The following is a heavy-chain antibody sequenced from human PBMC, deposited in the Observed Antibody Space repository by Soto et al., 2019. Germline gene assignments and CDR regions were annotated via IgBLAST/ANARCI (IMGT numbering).Heavy chain of an antibody. CDR1: GGSIRSGYYH. D-gene: IGHD2-8*01. CDR3: ARRSLYGNEY. CDR2: MYYSGST. V-gene: IGHV4-39*01. J-gene: IGHJ4*02. Sequence: PSETLALTSTVSGGSIRSGYYHWGWIRQPPGKGLEWIGSMYYSGSTHYNPSLKSRVTISEDTSKNQFSVNLSSVSAADTAVYYCARRSLYGNEYWGQGTLVTVSS.